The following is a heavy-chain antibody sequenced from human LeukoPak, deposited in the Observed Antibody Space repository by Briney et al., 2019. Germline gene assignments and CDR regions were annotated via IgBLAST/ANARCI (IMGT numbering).Heavy chain of an antibody. Sequence: SVKVSCKASGGTFSSYAISWARQAPGQGLEWMGGIIPIFGTANYAQKFQGRVTITTDESTSTAYMELSSLRSEDTAVYYCARVDIVVVPVAIKTDAFDIWGQGTMVTVSS. D-gene: IGHD2-2*01. J-gene: IGHJ3*02. CDR1: GGTFSSYA. CDR2: IIPIFGTA. CDR3: ARVDIVVVPVAIKTDAFDI. V-gene: IGHV1-69*05.